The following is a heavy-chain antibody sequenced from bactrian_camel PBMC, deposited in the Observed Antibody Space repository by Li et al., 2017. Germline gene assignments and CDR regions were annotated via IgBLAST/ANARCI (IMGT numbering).Heavy chain of an antibody. Sequence: HVQLVESGGGSVQAGGSLKLSCVASGSSTGSYSMGWFRQDLGREREGVASIAPHGTTDYADSVKGRFTISKDNAKRTLYLQMNSLTPEDTAMYYCAAGRRQVVAGTGTAYCSRKDYDFNYWGQGTQVTVS. CDR1: GSSTGSYS. D-gene: IGHD2*01. J-gene: IGHJ4*01. CDR3: AAGRRQVVAGTGTAYCSRKDYDFNY. V-gene: IGHV3S55*01. CDR2: IAPHGTT.